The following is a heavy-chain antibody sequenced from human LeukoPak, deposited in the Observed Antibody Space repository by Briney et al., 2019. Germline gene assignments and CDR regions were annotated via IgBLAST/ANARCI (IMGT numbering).Heavy chain of an antibody. CDR1: GFTFSSEY. Sequence: GGSLRLSCVASGFTFSSEYMGWARQAPGKGLVWVSRINSDGSSTSYADSVKGRFTISRDNAKNTLYLQMNSLRAEDTAVYYCARDQVWPYYYGMDVWGQGTTVTVSS. V-gene: IGHV3-74*01. D-gene: IGHD5-18*01. CDR2: INSDGSST. J-gene: IGHJ6*02. CDR3: ARDQVWPYYYGMDV.